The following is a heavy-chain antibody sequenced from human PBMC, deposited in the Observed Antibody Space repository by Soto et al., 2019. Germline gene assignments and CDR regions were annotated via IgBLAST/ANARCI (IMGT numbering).Heavy chain of an antibody. CDR2: IYYTGTT. CDR3: AHPYPFFDS. Sequence: PSETLSLTCAVSGDSIIGIYHWAWIRQSPGRGLEWIASIYYTGTTYYNPSLTSRVTISVDTSKNHFSLKLSSVTAADTAVYYCAHPYPFFDSWGQGTLVTVSS. J-gene: IGHJ4*02. V-gene: IGHV4-39*02. D-gene: IGHD3-16*01. CDR1: GDSIIGIYH.